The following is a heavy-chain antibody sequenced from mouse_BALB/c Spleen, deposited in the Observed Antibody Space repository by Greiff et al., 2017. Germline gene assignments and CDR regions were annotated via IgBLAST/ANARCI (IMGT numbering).Heavy chain of an antibody. Sequence: EVNVVESGGGLVQPGGSRKLSCAASGFTFSSFGMHWVRQAPEKGLEWVAYISSGSSTIYYADTVKGRFTISRDNPKNTLFLQMTSLRSEDTAMYYCARFNYYYGSSYLYAMDYWGQGTSVTVSA. CDR2: ISSGSSTI. J-gene: IGHJ4*01. CDR1: GFTFSSFG. CDR3: ARFNYYYGSSYLYAMDY. D-gene: IGHD1-1*01. V-gene: IGHV5-17*02.